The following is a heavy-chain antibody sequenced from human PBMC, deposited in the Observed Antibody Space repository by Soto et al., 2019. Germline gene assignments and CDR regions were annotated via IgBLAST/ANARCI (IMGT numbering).Heavy chain of an antibody. CDR1: GGSFSGYY. D-gene: IGHD1-26*01. CDR3: AGSYGGPNDY. CDR2: INHSGST. V-gene: IGHV4-34*01. J-gene: IGHJ4*02. Sequence: SETLSLTCAVYGGSFSGYYWSWIRQPPGKGLEWIGEINHSGSTNYNPSLKSRVTISVDTSKNQFSLKLSSVTAADTAVYYCAGSYGGPNDYWGQGTLVTVSS.